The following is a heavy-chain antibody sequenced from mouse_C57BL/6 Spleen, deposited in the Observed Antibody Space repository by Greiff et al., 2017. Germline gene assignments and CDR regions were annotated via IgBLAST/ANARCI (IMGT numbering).Heavy chain of an antibody. CDR1: GYTFTDYN. CDR3: ARSASVVDSYAMDY. V-gene: IGHV1-18*01. D-gene: IGHD1-1*01. CDR2: INPNNGGT. Sequence: VQLQQSGPELVKPGASVKIPCKASGYTFTDYNMDWVKQSHGKSLEWIGDINPNNGGTIYNQKFKGKATLTVDKSSSTAYMELRSLTSEDTAVYYCARSASVVDSYAMDYWGQGTSVTVSS. J-gene: IGHJ4*01.